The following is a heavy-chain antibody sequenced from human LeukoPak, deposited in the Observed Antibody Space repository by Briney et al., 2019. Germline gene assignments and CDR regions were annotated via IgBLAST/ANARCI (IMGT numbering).Heavy chain of an antibody. CDR3: ASRTKEGATDTGGVYYFDY. D-gene: IGHD3-16*01. J-gene: IGHJ4*02. V-gene: IGHV4-39*07. CDR2: IYYSGST. CDR1: GFTFSSYW. Sequence: GSLRLSCAASGFTFSSYWMSWVRQPPGNGLEWIGSIYYSGSTYYNPSLKSRVTISVDTSKNQFSLKLSSVTAADTAVYYCASRTKEGATDTGGVYYFDYWGQGTLVTVSS.